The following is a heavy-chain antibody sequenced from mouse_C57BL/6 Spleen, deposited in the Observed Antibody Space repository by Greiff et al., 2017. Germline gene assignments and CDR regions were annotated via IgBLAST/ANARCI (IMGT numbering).Heavy chain of an antibody. CDR2: IDPSDSET. V-gene: IGHV1-52*01. CDR1: GYTFTSYW. CDR3: AREGLYDYDVRFAY. Sequence: QVQLQQPGAELVRPGSSVKLSCKASGYTFTSYWMHWVKQRPIQGLEWIGNIDPSDSETHYNQKFKDKATLTVDKSSSTAYMQLSSLTSEDSAVYYCAREGLYDYDVRFAYWGQGTLVTVSA. J-gene: IGHJ3*01. D-gene: IGHD2-4*01.